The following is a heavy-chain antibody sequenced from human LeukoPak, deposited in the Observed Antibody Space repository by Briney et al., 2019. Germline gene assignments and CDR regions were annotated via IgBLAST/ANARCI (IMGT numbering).Heavy chain of an antibody. CDR1: GYTFTSYY. V-gene: IGHV1-46*01. J-gene: IGHJ6*04. CDR3: ASGAWVGYDYVWGHDSYYGMDV. CDR2: INPSGGST. D-gene: IGHD3-16*01. Sequence: ASVKVSCKASGYTFTSYYMHWMRQAPGQGLEWMGIINPSGGSTSYAQKFQGRVTMTRDTSTSTVYMELSSLRSEDTAVYYCASGAWVGYDYVWGHDSYYGMDVWGKGTTVTVSS.